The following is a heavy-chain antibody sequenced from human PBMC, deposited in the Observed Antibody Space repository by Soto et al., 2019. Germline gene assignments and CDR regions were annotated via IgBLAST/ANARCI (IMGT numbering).Heavy chain of an antibody. CDR3: ARANYYGSGELYSTNYFDY. CDR1: GGSFSGYY. Sequence: SETLSLTCAVYGGSFSGYYWSWIRQPPGKGLEWIGEINHSGSTNYNPSLKSRVTISVDTSKNQFSLKLSSVTAADTAVYYCARANYYGSGELYSTNYFDYWSQGTLVTVSS. J-gene: IGHJ4*02. CDR2: INHSGST. D-gene: IGHD3-10*01. V-gene: IGHV4-34*01.